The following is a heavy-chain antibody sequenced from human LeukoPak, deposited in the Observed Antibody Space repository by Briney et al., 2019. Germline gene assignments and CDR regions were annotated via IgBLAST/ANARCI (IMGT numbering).Heavy chain of an antibody. CDR2: INHSGSN. D-gene: IGHD3-16*01. Sequence: SETLSLTCAVYGGSFSGYYWSWIRQPPGKGLEWIGEINHSGSNNYNPALKSRVAISVDTSKNQFSLKLSSVTAADTAVYYCARGFWGFDTWGQGTLVTVSS. CDR3: ARGFWGFDT. V-gene: IGHV4-34*01. J-gene: IGHJ5*02. CDR1: GGSFSGYY.